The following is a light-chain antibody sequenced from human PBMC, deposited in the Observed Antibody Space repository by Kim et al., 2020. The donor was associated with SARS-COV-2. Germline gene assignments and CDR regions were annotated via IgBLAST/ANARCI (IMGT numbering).Light chain of an antibody. J-gene: IGKJ4*01. Sequence: SPGERATLSCRASQSVSSSYLAWYKKKPGQAPRLLIYGAHRRATGIPDRVSGSGYRTEFTLTISRLESEDFAVYYCQQYSSSLLTFGGGTKVDIK. CDR3: QQYSSSLLT. V-gene: IGKV3-20*01. CDR1: QSVSSSY. CDR2: GAH.